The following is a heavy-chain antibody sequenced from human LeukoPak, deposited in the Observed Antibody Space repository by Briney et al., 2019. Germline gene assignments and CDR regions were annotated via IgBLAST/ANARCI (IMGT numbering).Heavy chain of an antibody. CDR1: GFTFTSYW. CDR3: ARALAVAGTGGFDP. D-gene: IGHD6-19*01. V-gene: IGHV3-74*01. Sequence: SGGSLRLSCAASGFTFTSYWMHWVRQAPGKGLVWVSRINSDGSSTSYADSVKGRFTISRDNAKSTLYLQLNSLRAEDTAVYYCARALAVAGTGGFDPWGQGTLVTVSS. J-gene: IGHJ5*01. CDR2: INSDGSST.